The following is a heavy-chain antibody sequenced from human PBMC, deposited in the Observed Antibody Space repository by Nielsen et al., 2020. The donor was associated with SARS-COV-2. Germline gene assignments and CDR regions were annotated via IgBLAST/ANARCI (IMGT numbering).Heavy chain of an antibody. Sequence: ASVKVSCKASGYTFTSYGISWVRQAPGQGLEWMGWISAYNGNTNYAQKLQGRVTMTTDTSTSTAYMELRSLRSDDTAVYYCATEVSYYYDSSGYDSLGYWGQGTLVTVSS. V-gene: IGHV1-18*01. D-gene: IGHD3-22*01. CDR1: GYTFTSYG. J-gene: IGHJ4*02. CDR2: ISAYNGNT. CDR3: ATEVSYYYDSSGYDSLGY.